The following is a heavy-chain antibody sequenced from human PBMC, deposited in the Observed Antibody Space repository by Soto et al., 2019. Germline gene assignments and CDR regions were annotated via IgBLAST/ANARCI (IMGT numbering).Heavy chain of an antibody. J-gene: IGHJ6*02. CDR3: AGSRIQGVYYYYGMDV. Sequence: SETLSLTCTVSGGSISSSSFHWGWIRQPPGKGLEWIGSIYYSGSTYYSPSLKSRVTISVDTSKNQFSLKLSSVTAADTAVYYCAGSRIQGVYYYYGMDVWGQGTTVTAP. D-gene: IGHD2-15*01. V-gene: IGHV4-39*01. CDR1: GGSISSSSFH. CDR2: IYYSGST.